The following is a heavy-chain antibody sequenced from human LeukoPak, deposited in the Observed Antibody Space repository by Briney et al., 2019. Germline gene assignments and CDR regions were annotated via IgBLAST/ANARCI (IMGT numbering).Heavy chain of an antibody. CDR2: FDPEDGET. D-gene: IGHD3-3*01. V-gene: IGHV1-24*01. Sequence: ASVKVTCNVSGYTLTELSMHWVRQAPGKGLEWMGGFDPEDGETIYAQKFQGRVTMTEDTSTDTAYMELSSLRSEDTAVYYCATPPITIFGVLTRDYWGQGTLVTVSS. CDR1: GYTLTELS. CDR3: ATPPITIFGVLTRDY. J-gene: IGHJ4*02.